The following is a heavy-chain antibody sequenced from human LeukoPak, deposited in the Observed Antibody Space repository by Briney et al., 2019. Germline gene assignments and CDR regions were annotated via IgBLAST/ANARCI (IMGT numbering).Heavy chain of an antibody. Sequence: NPSETLSLTCAVYGGSFSGYYWSWIRQPPGKGLEWIGEINHSGSTNYNPSLKSRVTISVDTSKNQFSLKLSSVTAADTAVYYCARGAGSPAAAGILVDYWGQGTLVTVSS. D-gene: IGHD6-13*01. CDR3: ARGAGSPAAAGILVDY. J-gene: IGHJ4*02. CDR1: GGSFSGYY. CDR2: INHSGST. V-gene: IGHV4-34*01.